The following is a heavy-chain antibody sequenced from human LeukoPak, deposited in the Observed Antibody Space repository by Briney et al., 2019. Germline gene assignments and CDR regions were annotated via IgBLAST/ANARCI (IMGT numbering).Heavy chain of an antibody. Sequence: GGSRRLSFAASGLTFRSYGMHWVRQAPGRGLGWVTFIQYDGNNQYYADSVKGRFTISRDNSKNTVYLQMNSLRGEDSAVYYCAKDQSTETSLEYWGQGTLVTVSS. V-gene: IGHV3-30*02. D-gene: IGHD1-1*01. CDR2: IQYDGNNQ. CDR3: AKDQSTETSLEY. CDR1: GLTFRSYG. J-gene: IGHJ4*02.